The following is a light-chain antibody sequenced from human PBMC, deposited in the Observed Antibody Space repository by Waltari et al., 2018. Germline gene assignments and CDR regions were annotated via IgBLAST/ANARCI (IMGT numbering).Light chain of an antibody. V-gene: IGKV1-16*01. CDR1: QDITDN. CDR2: TAS. Sequence: DTQMTQSPSSLSASVGDRVTITCRASQDITDNLAWFQHKPGKAPKSLIHTASSLQSGVPSRFGGSGSGTDFTLTISDLQPEDFASYYCQQYHTYPYTFGQGTKLEIK. J-gene: IGKJ2*01. CDR3: QQYHTYPYT.